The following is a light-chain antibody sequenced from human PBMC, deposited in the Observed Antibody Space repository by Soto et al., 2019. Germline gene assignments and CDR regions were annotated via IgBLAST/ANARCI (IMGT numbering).Light chain of an antibody. J-gene: IGKJ5*01. CDR3: QQYDNVFT. CDR2: DAS. V-gene: IGKV1-33*01. CDR1: QDITMY. Sequence: DIQMTQSPSSLSASVGDRVTITCQASQDITMYLNWHQQKPGKAPKLLIYDASNLQTGVPSRFSGSGYGTDFTFTISSLQPEDIATYYCQQYDNVFTFGQGTRLEIK.